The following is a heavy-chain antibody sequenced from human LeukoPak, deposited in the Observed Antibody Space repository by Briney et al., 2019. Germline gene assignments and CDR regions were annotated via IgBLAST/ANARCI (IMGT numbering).Heavy chain of an antibody. CDR1: RYTFSSYA. CDR2: ISGSGGST. V-gene: IGHV3-23*01. Sequence: GGSLRLSCAASRYTFSSYAMSWVRQAPGKGLEWVSAISGSGGSTYYADSVKGRFTLSRDNSKNTRYLQMNSLRAEDTAVYYCAKESWYYESSGYYHGFFDYWGQGTLVTVSS. J-gene: IGHJ4*02. D-gene: IGHD3-22*01. CDR3: AKESWYYESSGYYHGFFDY.